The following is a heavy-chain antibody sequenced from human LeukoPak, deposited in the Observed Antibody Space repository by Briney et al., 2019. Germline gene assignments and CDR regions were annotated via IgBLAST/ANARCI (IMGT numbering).Heavy chain of an antibody. D-gene: IGHD3-10*01. CDR2: IYTSGST. Sequence: TSETLSLTCTVSGGSISSGSYYWNWLRQPAGKGLEWIGRIYTSGSTNYNPSLKSRVTISVDTSKNQFSLKLSSVTAADTAVYYCAREGLNMVRGVIPKEAWGWFDPWGQGTLVTVSS. CDR1: GGSISSGSYY. J-gene: IGHJ5*02. V-gene: IGHV4-61*02. CDR3: AREGLNMVRGVIPKEAWGWFDP.